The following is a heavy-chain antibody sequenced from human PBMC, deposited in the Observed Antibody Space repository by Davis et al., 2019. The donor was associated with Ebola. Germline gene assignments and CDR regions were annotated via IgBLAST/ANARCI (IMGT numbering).Heavy chain of an antibody. CDR2: INPNSGGT. CDR3: ARGRKLSSGWLNWFDP. CDR1: GYTFTRYY. D-gene: IGHD6-19*01. J-gene: IGHJ5*02. V-gene: IGHV1-2*04. Sequence: APSVTVSCKASGYTFTRYYMHWLRQAPRQALKWLGWINPNSGGTNYAQKFQGWVTMTRDTSISTAYMELSRLRSDDTAVYYCARGRKLSSGWLNWFDPWGQGTLVTVSS.